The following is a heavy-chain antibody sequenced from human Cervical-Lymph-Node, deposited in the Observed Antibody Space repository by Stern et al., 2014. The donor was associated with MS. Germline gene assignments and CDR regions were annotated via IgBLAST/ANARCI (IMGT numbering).Heavy chain of an antibody. CDR3: ARELSSSWYCYSDL. CDR1: GGTFSSYA. D-gene: IGHD6-13*01. V-gene: IGHV1-69*01. Sequence: QMQLVQSGAGVMKPASSVTVSCKASGGTFSSYAISWVRQAPGHGLEWMGGGIPLFGTANYGQQFQGRVQIIADESTSTAYLELSSLRSEDTAVYYCARELSSSWYCYSDLWGRGTLVPVPS. CDR2: GIPLFGTA. J-gene: IGHJ2*01.